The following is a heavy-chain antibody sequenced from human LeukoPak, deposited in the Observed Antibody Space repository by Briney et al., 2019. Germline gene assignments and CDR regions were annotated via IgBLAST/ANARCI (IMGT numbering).Heavy chain of an antibody. V-gene: IGHV4-4*02. Sequence: PSQTLSLTCAVSGGSISSSKWWSWVRQPPGKWLEWIGEIYHSGSTNYNPSLTSRVTISVDTSKNQFSLKLSSVTAADTGVYYCASARFGEESGYWGEGTLVTVSS. D-gene: IGHD3-10*01. CDR2: IYHSGST. J-gene: IGHJ4*02. CDR1: GGSISSSKW. CDR3: ASARFGEESGY.